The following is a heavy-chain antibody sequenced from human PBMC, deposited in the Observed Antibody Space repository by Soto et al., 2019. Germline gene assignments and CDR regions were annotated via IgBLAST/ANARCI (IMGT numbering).Heavy chain of an antibody. CDR1: GGSISSGGYY. Sequence: QVQLQESGPGLVKPSQTLSLTCTVSGGSISSGGYYWSWIRQHPGKGLEGIGYIYYSGSTYYNPSLKSRVTISVDTSKNQFYLKLSSVTAADTAVYYCARVPRIAARHYYFDYWGQGTLVTVSS. CDR2: IYYSGST. V-gene: IGHV4-31*03. D-gene: IGHD6-6*01. J-gene: IGHJ4*02. CDR3: ARVPRIAARHYYFDY.